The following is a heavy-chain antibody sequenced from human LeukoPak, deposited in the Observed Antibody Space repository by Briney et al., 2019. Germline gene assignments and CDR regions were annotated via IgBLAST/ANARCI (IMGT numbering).Heavy chain of an antibody. CDR2: IYRSGTT. CDR3: ARRLVGVPVAKRVSGDAFDI. D-gene: IGHD2-2*01. J-gene: IGHJ3*02. CDR1: GYSISNGYY. Sequence: SETLSLTCDVSGYSISNGYYWGWIRQPPGKGLEWIGNIYRSGTTYYNPSLKSRVTVSVDTSKNQFSLKLSSVTAADTAVYYCARRLVGVPVAKRVSGDAFDIWGQGTMVSVSP. V-gene: IGHV4-38-2*01.